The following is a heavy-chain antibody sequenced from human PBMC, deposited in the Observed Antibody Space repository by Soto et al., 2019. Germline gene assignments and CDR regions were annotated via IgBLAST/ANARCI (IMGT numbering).Heavy chain of an antibody. J-gene: IGHJ3*01. CDR1: GFSFSTYP. CDR3: AKSRGSGSYFNPSDAFDF. V-gene: IGHV3-23*01. CDR2: ISGSGDKT. Sequence: PGGSLRLSCAASGFSFSTYPMVWVRQAPGKRLEAVSSISGSGDKTYYKDSVKGRFTISRDNSKNTVDLQMNSLRPEDTAVYYCAKSRGSGSYFNPSDAFDFWGQGTMDTVS. D-gene: IGHD3-10*01.